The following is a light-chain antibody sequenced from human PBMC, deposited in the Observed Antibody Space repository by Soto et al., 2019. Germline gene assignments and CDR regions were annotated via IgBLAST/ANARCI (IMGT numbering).Light chain of an antibody. Sequence: QSALTQPASVSGSPGQSITISCTGTRSDVGSYNLVSWYQQHPGKAPKLVIYEVTKRPSGVSNRFSGSKSGNTASLTISGLQAEDEADYYCCSYAGSSTFVFETGTKVTVL. CDR2: EVT. CDR3: CSYAGSSTFV. V-gene: IGLV2-23*02. J-gene: IGLJ1*01. CDR1: RSDVGSYNL.